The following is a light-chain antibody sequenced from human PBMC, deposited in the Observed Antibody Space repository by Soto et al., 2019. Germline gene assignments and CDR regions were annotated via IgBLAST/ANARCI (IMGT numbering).Light chain of an antibody. J-gene: IGKJ3*01. V-gene: IGKV2-28*01. Sequence: DIVMTQSPLSLPVTPGEPASISCRSSQSLLHSNGYNYLDWYLQKPGQSPQLLIYLGSNRASGDPDRFIGRGSGKDFTLKISRVAAEDVGVYYCMQALQTPFTFGPGTKVDIK. CDR2: LGS. CDR3: MQALQTPFT. CDR1: QSLLHSNGYNY.